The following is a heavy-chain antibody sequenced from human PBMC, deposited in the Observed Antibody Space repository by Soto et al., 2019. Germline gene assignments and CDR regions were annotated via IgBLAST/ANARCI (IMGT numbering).Heavy chain of an antibody. Sequence: VQLVQSGAEVKKPGASVKVSCKASGYTFTSYGISWVRQAPGQGLEWMGWISAYNGNTNYAQKLQGRVTMTTATTTSTAYMELRSLRSDDTAVYYCARDAPIVGSSLRSTGDYWGQGTLVTVSS. D-gene: IGHD1-26*01. CDR1: GYTFTSYG. V-gene: IGHV1-18*01. CDR2: ISAYNGNT. CDR3: ARDAPIVGSSLRSTGDY. J-gene: IGHJ4*02.